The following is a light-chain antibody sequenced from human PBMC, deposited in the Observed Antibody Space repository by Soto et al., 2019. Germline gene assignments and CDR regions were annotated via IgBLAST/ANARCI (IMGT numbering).Light chain of an antibody. V-gene: IGKV3-20*01. CDR3: QQYTGPPTT. CDR1: QTVSSNY. Sequence: EILLTQSPDTLSLSPGERATPSCRASQTVSSNYLAWCQQRPGQAPRLLIYGASTRAAGIPGRFSGSGSGTDFTLTITRLEPEDSAVYFCQQYTGPPTTFGQGTRLEIK. J-gene: IGKJ5*01. CDR2: GAS.